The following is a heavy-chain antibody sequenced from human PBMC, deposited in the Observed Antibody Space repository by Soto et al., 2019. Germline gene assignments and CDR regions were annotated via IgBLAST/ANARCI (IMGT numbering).Heavy chain of an antibody. V-gene: IGHV3-23*01. CDR1: GFTFSSYA. J-gene: IGHJ4*02. CDR3: AKGVYNWNYGPSGYYFDY. CDR2: ISGSGGST. D-gene: IGHD1-7*01. Sequence: EVQLLESGGGLVQPGGSLRLSCAASGFTFSSYAMSWVRQAPGKGLEWVSVISGSGGSTYNADSVKGRFTISRDNSKKTLYVHMNSLRVEDTAVYYCAKGVYNWNYGPSGYYFDYWGQGTLVTVSS.